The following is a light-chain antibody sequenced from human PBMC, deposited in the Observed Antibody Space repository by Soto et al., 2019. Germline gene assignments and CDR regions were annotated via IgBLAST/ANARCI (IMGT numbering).Light chain of an antibody. CDR1: QSLFYDSNNKNY. J-gene: IGKJ2*01. CDR2: WAS. V-gene: IGKV4-1*01. Sequence: SPLSCWSSQSLFYDSNNKNYLTWYQQKPGQPPKLLIYWASTRESGIPDRFSGSGSGTDFTITISSLQPEDVAVYYCQQYYTTPYSFGQGTKLEIK. CDR3: QQYYTTPYS.